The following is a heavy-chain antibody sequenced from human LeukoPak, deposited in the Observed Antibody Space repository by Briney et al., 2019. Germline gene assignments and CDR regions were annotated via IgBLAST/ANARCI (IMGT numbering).Heavy chain of an antibody. J-gene: IGHJ4*02. Sequence: SETLSLTCTVSGGSISSSSYYWGWIRQPPGKGLEWIGSIYYSGSTYYNPSLKSRVTISVDTSKNQFSLKLSSATAADTAVYYCARELLVPAAHQFDCWGQGTLVTVSS. D-gene: IGHD2-2*01. CDR1: GGSISSSSYY. V-gene: IGHV4-39*07. CDR2: IYYSGST. CDR3: ARELLVPAAHQFDC.